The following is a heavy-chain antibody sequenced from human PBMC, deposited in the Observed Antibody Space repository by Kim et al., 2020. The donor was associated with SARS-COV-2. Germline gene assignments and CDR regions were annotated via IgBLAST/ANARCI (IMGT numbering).Heavy chain of an antibody. V-gene: IGHV3-33*01. CDR1: GFTFSSYG. J-gene: IGHJ2*01. CDR3: ARDYYYDSSGYGWYFDL. CDR2: IWYDGSNK. D-gene: IGHD3-22*01. Sequence: GGSLRLSCAASGFTFSSYGMHWVRQAPGKGLEWVAVIWYDGSNKYYADSVKGRFTISRDNSKNTLYLQMNSLRAEDTAVYYCARDYYYDSSGYGWYFDLWGRGTLFTVSS.